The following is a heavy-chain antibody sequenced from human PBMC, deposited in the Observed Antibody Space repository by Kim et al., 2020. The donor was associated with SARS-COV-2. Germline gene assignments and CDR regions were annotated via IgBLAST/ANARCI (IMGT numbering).Heavy chain of an antibody. CDR2: INHSGST. CDR1: GGSFSGYY. Sequence: SETLSLTCAVYGGSFSGYYWSWIRQPPGKGLEWIGEINHSGSTNYNPSLKSRVTISVDTSKNQFSLKLSSVTAADTAVYYCARGRQLWLRGHYYYGMDVWGQGTTVTVSS. CDR3: ARGRQLWLRGHYYYGMDV. J-gene: IGHJ6*02. V-gene: IGHV4-34*01. D-gene: IGHD5-18*01.